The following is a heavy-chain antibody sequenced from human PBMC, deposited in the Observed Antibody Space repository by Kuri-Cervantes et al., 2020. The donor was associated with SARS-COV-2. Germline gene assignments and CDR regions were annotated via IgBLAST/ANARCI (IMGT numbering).Heavy chain of an antibody. CDR3: ARAGWYYDSSGYLIDY. J-gene: IGHJ4*02. V-gene: IGHV3-11*06. D-gene: IGHD3-22*01. Sequence: LSLTCAASGFTFSDYYMSWIRQAPGKGLEWVSYISSSSSYTNYADSVKGRFTISRDNAKNSLYLQMNSLRAEDTAVYYCARAGWYYDSSGYLIDYWGQGTLVTVSS. CDR1: GFTFSDYY. CDR2: ISSSSSYT.